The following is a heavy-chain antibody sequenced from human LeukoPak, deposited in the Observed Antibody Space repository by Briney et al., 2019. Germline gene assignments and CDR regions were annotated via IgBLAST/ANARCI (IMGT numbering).Heavy chain of an antibody. J-gene: IGHJ4*02. Sequence: GSLRLSCAASGFTFDDYGMSWVRQAPGKGLEWVSGINWNGGSTGYADSVKGRFTISRDNAKNSLYLQMNSLRAEDTALYYCARVEGYSSSWNLDYWGQGTLGTVSP. D-gene: IGHD6-13*01. CDR3: ARVEGYSSSWNLDY. CDR1: GFTFDDYG. V-gene: IGHV3-20*04. CDR2: INWNGGST.